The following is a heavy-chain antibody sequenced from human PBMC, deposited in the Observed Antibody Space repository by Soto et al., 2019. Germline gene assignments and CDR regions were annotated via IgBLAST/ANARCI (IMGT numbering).Heavy chain of an antibody. CDR3: ARDPTYKVTGAFDI. V-gene: IGHV4-31*03. CDR2: IYYSGST. D-gene: IGHD1-20*01. J-gene: IGHJ3*02. Sequence: QVQLQESGPGLVKPSQTLSLTCTVSGGSISSGGYYCSWIRQHPGKGLEWIGYIYYSGSTYYNPSLKSRVTISVDTSKNQFSLKLSSVTAADTAVYYCARDPTYKVTGAFDIWGQGTMVTVSS. CDR1: GGSISSGGYY.